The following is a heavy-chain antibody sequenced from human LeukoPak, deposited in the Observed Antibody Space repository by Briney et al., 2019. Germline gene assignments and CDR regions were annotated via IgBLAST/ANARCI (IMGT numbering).Heavy chain of an antibody. D-gene: IGHD3-10*01. Sequence: SETLSLTCSVSGDSISNAYYGCWIRQPPGKGREWSGSRYHSGSTYYNPSVNSRVTTSLDPSKTRFSLKLTSVTAEDTAVYYCARRIVRGIRPRWFDPWGQGTLVTVPS. J-gene: IGHJ5*02. CDR1: GDSISNAYY. CDR3: ARRIVRGIRPRWFDP. CDR2: RYHSGST. V-gene: IGHV4-38-2*02.